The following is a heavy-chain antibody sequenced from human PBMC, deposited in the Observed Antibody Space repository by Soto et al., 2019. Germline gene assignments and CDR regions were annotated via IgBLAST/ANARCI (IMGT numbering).Heavy chain of an antibody. J-gene: IGHJ4*02. V-gene: IGHV3-23*01. CDR2: ISSSSRRT. CDR3: AKDRRAGGNSAFYFDF. D-gene: IGHD3-16*01. Sequence: PGGSLRLSCETSGFTFGNYGMGWVRQAPGKGLYWVSGISSSSRRTYYADSVKGRFTISRDNSHNTLYLQVHSLTAEDTAVYYCAKDRRAGGNSAFYFDFWGQGAQVTVSS. CDR1: GFTFGNYG.